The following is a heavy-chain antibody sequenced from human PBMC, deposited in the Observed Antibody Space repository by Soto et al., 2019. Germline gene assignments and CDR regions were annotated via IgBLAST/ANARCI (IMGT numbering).Heavy chain of an antibody. D-gene: IGHD1-26*01. CDR1: GGSFSGYY. CDR2: INHSGST. CDR3: ARGTSVGGMDV. Sequence: SETLSLTCAVYGGSFSGYYWSWIRQPPGKGLEWIGEINHSGSTNYNPSLKSRVTISVDTSKNQFSLKLSSVTAADTAVYYCARGTSVGGMDVWGQGTTVTVSS. J-gene: IGHJ6*02. V-gene: IGHV4-34*01.